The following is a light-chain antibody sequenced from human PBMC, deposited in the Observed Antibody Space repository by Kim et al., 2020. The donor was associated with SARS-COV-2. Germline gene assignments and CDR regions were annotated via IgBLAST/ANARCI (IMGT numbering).Light chain of an antibody. J-gene: IGKJ1*01. CDR2: DAS. CDR3: QQRNNWAT. Sequence: ALAPRLLIYDASKRATGIPDRFSGSGFGADFTLTISSLQPEDFAVYYCQQRNNWATFGQGTKVDIK. V-gene: IGKV3-11*01.